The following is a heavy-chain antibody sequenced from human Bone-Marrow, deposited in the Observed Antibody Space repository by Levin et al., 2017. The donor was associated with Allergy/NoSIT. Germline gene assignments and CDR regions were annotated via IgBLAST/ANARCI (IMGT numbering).Heavy chain of an antibody. CDR2: ISSDGGTA. CDR1: GITFSTSA. Sequence: LSLTCEVSGITFSTSAMTWVRQAPGKGLEWVSTISSDGGTAYYADSVKGRFTISRDNSRNTLYVQLNSLGADDTAVYYCAGHSTHFDSSGYVYDDYWGQGTLVTVSS. J-gene: IGHJ4*02. CDR3: AGHSTHFDSSGYVYDDY. D-gene: IGHD5/OR15-5a*01. V-gene: IGHV3-23*01.